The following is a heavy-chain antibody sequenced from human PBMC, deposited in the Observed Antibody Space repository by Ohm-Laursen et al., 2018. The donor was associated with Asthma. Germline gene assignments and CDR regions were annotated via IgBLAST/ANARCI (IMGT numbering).Heavy chain of an antibody. J-gene: IGHJ3*02. CDR1: GGTFSSYA. CDR3: ARVDDILTDDAFDI. V-gene: IGHV1-69*01. D-gene: IGHD3-9*01. Sequence: SSVKVSCKASGGTFSSYAISWVRQAPGQGLEWMGGIIPIFGTANYAQKFQGRVTITADESTSTAYMELSSLRSEDTAVYYCARVDDILTDDAFDIWGQGTMVTVSS. CDR2: IIPIFGTA.